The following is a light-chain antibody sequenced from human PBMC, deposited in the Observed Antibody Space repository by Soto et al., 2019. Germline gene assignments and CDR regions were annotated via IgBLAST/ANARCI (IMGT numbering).Light chain of an antibody. CDR3: QQRVNWPLT. Sequence: EIVLTQSPATLSLSPGERATLSCRTSQSVNIYLARYQQKPGQAPRLLIYDASNRATGIPARFSGSGSGTDFTLTITSLEPADFAVYYCQQRVNWPLTFGQGTKVDIK. V-gene: IGKV3-11*01. CDR1: QSVNIY. CDR2: DAS. J-gene: IGKJ1*01.